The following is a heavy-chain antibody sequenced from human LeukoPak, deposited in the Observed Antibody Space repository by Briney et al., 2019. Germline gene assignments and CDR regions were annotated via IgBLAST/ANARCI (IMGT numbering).Heavy chain of an antibody. CDR3: ARTHSSVTIFGVVLLSPYYFDY. D-gene: IGHD3-3*01. CDR1: VYSISSGYY. V-gene: IGHV4-38-2*02. J-gene: IGHJ4*02. Sequence: SETLSLTCTVSVYSISSGYYWGWFGQRPGKGLEWFGSFYHSGSTFYNPSLKSRVTISVDTSKNQSALKLSSVTAADTAVYYCARTHSSVTIFGVVLLSPYYFDYWGQGTLVTVSS. CDR2: FYHSGST.